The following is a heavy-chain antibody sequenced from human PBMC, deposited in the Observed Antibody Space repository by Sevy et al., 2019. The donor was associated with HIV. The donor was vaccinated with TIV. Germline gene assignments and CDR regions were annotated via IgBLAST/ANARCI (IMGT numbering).Heavy chain of an antibody. V-gene: IGHV3-23*01. J-gene: IGHJ4*02. CDR2: LSFGCGEI. CDR1: GFTFSKYS. D-gene: IGHD2-8*01. CDR3: AREGCTKPHDY. Sequence: GGSLRLSCAASGFTFSKYSMSWVRQPPGKGLEWVSTLSFGCGEINYADSVKGRFTISRDNPKSSAYLQMNNLRPEDTAVYYCAREGCTKPHDYWGQGTLVTVSS.